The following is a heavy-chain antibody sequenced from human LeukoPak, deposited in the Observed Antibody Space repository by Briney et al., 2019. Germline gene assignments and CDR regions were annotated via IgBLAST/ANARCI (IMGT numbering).Heavy chain of an antibody. V-gene: IGHV3-23*01. CDR3: AKGAFEQWLVQVIPFDY. Sequence: GGSLRLSCAASGFTFTSYAMSWVRQAPGKGLGWVSVINGGGASTDYADSVKGRFTISRDNSKNTLYLQMNSLRVEDTAVYYCAKGAFEQWLVQVIPFDYWGQGTLVTVSS. CDR2: INGGGAST. D-gene: IGHD6-19*01. CDR1: GFTFTSYA. J-gene: IGHJ4*02.